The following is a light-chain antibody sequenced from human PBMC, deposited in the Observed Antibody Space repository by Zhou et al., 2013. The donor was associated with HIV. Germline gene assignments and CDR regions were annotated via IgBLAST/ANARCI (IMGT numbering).Light chain of an antibody. J-gene: IGKJ4*01. CDR1: QSVSSSY. CDR2: GAS. Sequence: EIVLTQSPGTLSLSPGERATLSCRASQSVSSSYLAWYQQKPGQAPRLLIFGASTGATVIPARFSGSGSGTEFTLTISSLQSEDSAVYYCQQYNNWPPAFGGGTKVEIK. CDR3: QQYNNWPPA. V-gene: IGKV3-15*01.